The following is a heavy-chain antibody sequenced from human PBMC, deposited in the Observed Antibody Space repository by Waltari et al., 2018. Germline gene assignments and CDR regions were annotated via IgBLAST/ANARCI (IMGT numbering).Heavy chain of an antibody. D-gene: IGHD3-22*01. CDR1: GGTSSSYA. CDR2: IIPNFGTA. J-gene: IGHJ2*01. Sequence: QVQLVQSGAEVKKPGSSVTVSCKASGGTSSSYAISWVRPAPGPGLEWMGGIIPNFGTANYAQKFQGRVTITADESTSTAYMELSSLRSEDTAVYYCARRTYYYDSSEYYYWYFDLWGRGTLVTVSS. CDR3: ARRTYYYDSSEYYYWYFDL. V-gene: IGHV1-69*01.